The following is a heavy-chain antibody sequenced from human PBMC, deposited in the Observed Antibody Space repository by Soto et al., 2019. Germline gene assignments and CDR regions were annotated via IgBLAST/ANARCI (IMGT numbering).Heavy chain of an antibody. D-gene: IGHD3-10*01. J-gene: IGHJ5*02. V-gene: IGHV1-18*01. CDR2: INTYNGNT. CDR3: ARGVGSGTYYNQYNWFDP. CDR1: GYTLTNYG. Sequence: VKVSCKASGYTLTNYGISWVRQAPGQGLEWMGWINTYNGNTNHAQKLQGRVTMTTDTSTSTAYMELRSLRSDDTAVYYCARGVGSGTYYNQYNWFDPWGQGTLVTVSS.